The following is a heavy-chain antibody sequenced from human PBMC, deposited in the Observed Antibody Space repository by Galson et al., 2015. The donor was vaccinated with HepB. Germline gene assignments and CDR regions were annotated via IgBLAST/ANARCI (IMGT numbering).Heavy chain of an antibody. CDR2: IRSKANNYAT. V-gene: IGHV3-73*01. J-gene: IGHJ4*02. CDR1: AFTFGDYS. CDR3: TRLGDFSGYSSR. D-gene: IGHD6-13*01. Sequence: SLRLSCAASAFTFGDYSMSWFRQASGKGPEWVGRIRSKANNYATSYVPSLQGRFTISRDDSKNMAYPHMKSLKTEDTAVYYCTRLGDFSGYSSRWGQGTLVTVSS.